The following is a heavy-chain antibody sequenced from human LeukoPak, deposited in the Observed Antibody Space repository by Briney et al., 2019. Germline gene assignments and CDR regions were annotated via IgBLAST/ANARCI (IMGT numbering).Heavy chain of an antibody. D-gene: IGHD3-10*01. CDR2: INPNSGGT. Sequence: GASVKVSCKASGYTFTGYCMHWVRQAPGQGLAWMGWINPNSGGTNYAQKFQGRVTMTRDTSISTAYMELSRLRSDDTAVYYCAREGTITMVIDYWGQGTLVTVSS. J-gene: IGHJ4*02. CDR3: AREGTITMVIDY. CDR1: GYTFTGYC. V-gene: IGHV1-2*02.